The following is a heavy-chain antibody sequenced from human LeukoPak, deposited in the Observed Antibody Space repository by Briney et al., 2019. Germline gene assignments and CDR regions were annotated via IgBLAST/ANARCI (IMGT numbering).Heavy chain of an antibody. Sequence: PGGSLRLSCAASEFSFGSYAMSWVRQAPGKGLQWVSGISGSGDSTYYADSMNGRFTISRDNSKNTLYLQMISLRAEDTAVYYCAKGGGSYFRRVTYYYYYMDVWGKGTTVTVSS. CDR2: ISGSGDST. J-gene: IGHJ6*03. CDR1: EFSFGSYA. D-gene: IGHD1-26*01. CDR3: AKGGGSYFRRVTYYYYYMDV. V-gene: IGHV3-23*01.